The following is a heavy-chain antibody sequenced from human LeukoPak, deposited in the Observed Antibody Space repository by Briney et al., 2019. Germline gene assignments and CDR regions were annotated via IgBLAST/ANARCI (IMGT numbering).Heavy chain of an antibody. CDR2: ISASGGNT. V-gene: IGHV3-23*01. CDR3: AKERASRLPFDY. D-gene: IGHD6-25*01. Sequence: PXXGXXXVTAISASGGNTYYADSVKGRFTISRDNAKDTLYLQMNSLRAEDTALYYCAKERASRLPFDYWGQGTLVTVSS. J-gene: IGHJ4*02.